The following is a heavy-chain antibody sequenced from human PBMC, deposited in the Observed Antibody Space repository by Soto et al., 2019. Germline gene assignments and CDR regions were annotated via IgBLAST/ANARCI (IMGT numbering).Heavy chain of an antibody. CDR3: AKDGVKVVPAAQFDY. CDR2: ISGSGGST. Sequence: GGSLRLSCAASGFTFSSYAMSWVRQAPGKGLEWVSAISGSGGSTYYANSVKGRFTISRDNSKNTLYLQMNSLRAEDTAVYYCAKDGVKVVPAAQFDYWGQGTLVTVSS. D-gene: IGHD2-2*01. J-gene: IGHJ4*02. V-gene: IGHV3-23*01. CDR1: GFTFSSYA.